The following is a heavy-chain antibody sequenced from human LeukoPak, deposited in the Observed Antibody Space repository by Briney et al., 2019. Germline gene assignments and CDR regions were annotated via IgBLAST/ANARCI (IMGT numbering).Heavy chain of an antibody. V-gene: IGHV4-59*01. CDR2: IYYSGTA. J-gene: IGHJ4*02. Sequence: SETLSLTCTLSGGPISNYQWSWIRQPPGKGREWIGNIYYSGTANYNPSLKSRVIISADTSKNQFSLKLSPVTAADTAVYYCARVGVDDSGNIIKYFFDYWGQGTLVTVSS. D-gene: IGHD4-23*01. CDR1: GGPISNYQ. CDR3: ARVGVDDSGNIIKYFFDY.